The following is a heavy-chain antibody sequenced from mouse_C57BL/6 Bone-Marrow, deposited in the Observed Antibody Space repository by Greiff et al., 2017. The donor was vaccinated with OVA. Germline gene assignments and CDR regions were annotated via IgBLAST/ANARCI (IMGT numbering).Heavy chain of an antibody. CDR3: ARTYYRNYDYYAMDY. CDR1: GFNIKNTY. V-gene: IGHV14-3*01. Sequence: VQLQQSVAELVRPGASVKLSCTASGFNIKNTYMHWVKQRPEQGLEWIGRIDPANGNTKYAPKFQGKATITADTSSNTAYLQLSSLTSEDTATYDCARTYYRNYDYYAMDYWGQGTSVTVSS. J-gene: IGHJ4*01. CDR2: IDPANGNT. D-gene: IGHD2-5*01.